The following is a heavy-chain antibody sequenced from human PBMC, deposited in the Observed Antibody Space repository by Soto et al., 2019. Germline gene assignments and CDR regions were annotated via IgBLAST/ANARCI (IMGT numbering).Heavy chain of an antibody. CDR3: ARDLSGSPH. D-gene: IGHD1-26*01. V-gene: IGHV4-59*01. J-gene: IGHJ4*02. Sequence: SETLSLTCTVSGGSISSYYWSWIRQPPGKGLESIGYIYYSGSSNYNPSLKSRVTISVDTSKNQCSLKLSSVTAADTAVYYCARDLSGSPHWGQGTLVTVSS. CDR1: GGSISSYY. CDR2: IYYSGSS.